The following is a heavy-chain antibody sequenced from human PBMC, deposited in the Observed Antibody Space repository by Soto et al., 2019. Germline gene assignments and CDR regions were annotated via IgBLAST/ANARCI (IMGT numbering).Heavy chain of an antibody. D-gene: IGHD3-10*01. CDR3: ARGDGSGSYYNGEYSYYGMDV. CDR1: GGTFSSYA. J-gene: IGHJ6*02. CDR2: IIPIFGTA. V-gene: IGHV1-69*13. Sequence: SVKVSCKASGGTFSSYAISWVRQAPGQGLEWMGGIIPIFGTANYAQKFQGRVKITADESTSTAYMELSSLRSEDTAVYYCARGDGSGSYYNGEYSYYGMDVWGQGTTVTVSS.